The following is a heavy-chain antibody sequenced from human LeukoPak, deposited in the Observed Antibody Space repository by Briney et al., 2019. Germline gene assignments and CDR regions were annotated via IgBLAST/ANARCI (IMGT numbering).Heavy chain of an antibody. CDR2: IKQEGSEK. CDR1: GFTFSSYW. CDR3: ARDEGSWIQLWLTENDAFDI. Sequence: PGGSLRLSCAASGFTFSSYWMSWVRQAPGKGLEWVANIKQEGSEKYYVDSVKGRFTISRDNSKNTLYLQMNSLRAEDTAVYYCARDEGSWIQLWLTENDAFDIWGQGTMVTVSS. V-gene: IGHV3-7*01. D-gene: IGHD5-18*01. J-gene: IGHJ3*02.